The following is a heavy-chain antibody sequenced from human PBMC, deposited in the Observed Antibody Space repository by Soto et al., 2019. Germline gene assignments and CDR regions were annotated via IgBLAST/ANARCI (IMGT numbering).Heavy chain of an antibody. CDR1: GYTLTELS. J-gene: IGHJ4*02. Sequence: ASVKVSCKVSGYTLTELSMHWVRQAPGKGLEWMGGFDPEDGETIYAQKFQGRVTMTEDTSTDTAYMELSSLRSEDTAVYYCATGVHMVRGVGIDYWGQGTLVTVSS. CDR3: ATGVHMVRGVGIDY. D-gene: IGHD3-10*01. V-gene: IGHV1-24*01. CDR2: FDPEDGET.